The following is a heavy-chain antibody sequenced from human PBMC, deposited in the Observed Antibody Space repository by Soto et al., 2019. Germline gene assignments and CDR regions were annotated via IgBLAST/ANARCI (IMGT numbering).Heavy chain of an antibody. V-gene: IGHV1-69*01. CDR2: IIPIFGTA. CDR3: ARVTPYYESNWFDP. D-gene: IGHD3-22*01. CDR1: GGTFSSHA. Sequence: QVQLVQSGAEVKKPGSSVKVSCKASGGTFSSHAISWVRQAPGQGLEWMGGIIPIFGTANYAQKFQGRVTITADESTSTAYMELSSLRSEDTAVYYCARVTPYYESNWFDPWGQGTLVTVSS. J-gene: IGHJ5*02.